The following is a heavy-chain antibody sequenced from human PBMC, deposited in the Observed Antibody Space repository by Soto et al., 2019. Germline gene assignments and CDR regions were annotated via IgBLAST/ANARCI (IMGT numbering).Heavy chain of an antibody. V-gene: IGHV2-5*02. D-gene: IGHD6-19*01. J-gene: IGHJ4*02. CDR1: GFSLDSPAVG. Sequence: QITLKESDPTLVKPTLTLTLTCTFSGFSLDSPAVGVNWIRQPPGKALEWLGLIYWDDDKQYNPSLKSRLTITRDTSKNQVVLTMTNMDPVDTATYYCAHGSGWLSDYWGQGTLVTVSS. CDR2: IYWDDDK. CDR3: AHGSGWLSDY.